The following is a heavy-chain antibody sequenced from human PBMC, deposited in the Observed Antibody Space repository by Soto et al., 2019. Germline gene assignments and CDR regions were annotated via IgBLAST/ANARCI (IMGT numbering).Heavy chain of an antibody. CDR1: GGTFSSYT. CDR3: ARGISSSSANFYYYMDV. J-gene: IGHJ6*03. CDR2: IIPILGIA. V-gene: IGHV1-69*02. D-gene: IGHD6-6*01. Sequence: QVQLVQYGAEVKKPGSSVKVSCKASGGTFSSYTISWVRQAPGQGLEWMGRIIPILGIANYAQKFQGRVTITADKSTSTAYMELSSLRSEDTAVYYCARGISSSSANFYYYMDVWGKGTTVTVSS.